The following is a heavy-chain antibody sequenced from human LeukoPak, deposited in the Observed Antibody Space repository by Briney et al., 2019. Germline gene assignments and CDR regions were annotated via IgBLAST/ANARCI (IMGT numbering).Heavy chain of an antibody. Sequence: GGSLRLSCAASGFTFSSYAMSWARQAPGKGLEWVSAISGSGGSTYYADSVKGRFTISRDNSKNTLYLRMNSLRAEDTAVYYCATPPSGGYDPESDYWGQGTRVTVNS. V-gene: IGHV3-23*01. CDR2: ISGSGGST. D-gene: IGHD5-12*01. CDR1: GFTFSSYA. J-gene: IGHJ4*02. CDR3: ATPPSGGYDPESDY.